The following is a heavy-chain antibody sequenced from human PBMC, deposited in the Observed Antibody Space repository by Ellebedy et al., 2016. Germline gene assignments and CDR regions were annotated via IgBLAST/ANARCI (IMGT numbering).Heavy chain of an antibody. D-gene: IGHD3-10*01. J-gene: IGHJ4*02. V-gene: IGHV4-59*06. Sequence: SETLSLTCTVSGGSISSYYWSWIRQPPGKGLEWIGNIYYSGSTYYTPSLKSRVTISLDTSKNQFSLRLSSVTAADTAVYYCARDEGGSGSLSYWGQGTLATVSS. CDR2: IYYSGST. CDR1: GGSISSYY. CDR3: ARDEGGSGSLSY.